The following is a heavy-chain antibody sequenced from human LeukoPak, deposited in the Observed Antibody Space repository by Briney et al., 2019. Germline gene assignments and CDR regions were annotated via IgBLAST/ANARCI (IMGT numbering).Heavy chain of an antibody. CDR1: GFTLSSYA. D-gene: IGHD6-13*01. J-gene: IGHJ4*02. CDR3: ASRIGYSSSWSYDY. CDR2: ISSSGGST. V-gene: IGHV3-23*01. Sequence: PGGSLRLSCAASGFTLSSYAMTWVRQAPGKGLEWVSAISSSGGSTFYADSVKGRFIISRDNSKNTLYLQMNSLRAEDTAVYYCASRIGYSSSWSYDYWGQGTLVTVSS.